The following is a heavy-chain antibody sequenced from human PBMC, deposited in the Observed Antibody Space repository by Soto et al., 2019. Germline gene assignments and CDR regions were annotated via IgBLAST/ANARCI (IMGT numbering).Heavy chain of an antibody. Sequence: QVQLQESGPGLVKPSETLSLTCTVSGGSISSYYWSWIRQPPRKGLEWIGYIYYSGSTNYNPSLKSRVTISVDTSKNQFSLKLSSLTAADTAVYYCARTPVLWGGKFNFDYWGQGTLVTVSS. D-gene: IGHD2-21*01. CDR2: IYYSGST. J-gene: IGHJ4*02. CDR3: ARTPVLWGGKFNFDY. V-gene: IGHV4-59*01. CDR1: GGSISSYY.